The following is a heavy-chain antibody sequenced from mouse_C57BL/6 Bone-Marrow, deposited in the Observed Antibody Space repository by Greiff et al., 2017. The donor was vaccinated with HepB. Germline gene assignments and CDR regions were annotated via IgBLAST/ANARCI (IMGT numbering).Heavy chain of an antibody. CDR3: ARERGNSTWFAY. CDR1: GFTFSSYA. Sequence: EVKLVVSGGGLVKPGGSLKLSCAASGFTFSSYAMSWVRQTPEKRLEWVATISDGGSYTYYPDNVKGRFTISRDNAKNNLYLQMSHLKSEDTAMYYCARERGNSTWFAYWGQGTLVTVSA. V-gene: IGHV5-4*01. J-gene: IGHJ3*01. CDR2: ISDGGSYT. D-gene: IGHD2-1*01.